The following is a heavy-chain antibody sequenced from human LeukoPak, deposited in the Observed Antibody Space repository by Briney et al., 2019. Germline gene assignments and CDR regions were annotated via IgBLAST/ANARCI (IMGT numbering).Heavy chain of an antibody. D-gene: IGHD5-18*01. CDR1: GFTFTNYW. J-gene: IGHJ4*02. V-gene: IGHV3-30*02. CDR3: AKGRYSWADYYFDY. Sequence: PGGSLRLSCAASGFTFTNYWMSWVRQAPGKGLERVAFIRYDGSNKYYADSVKGRFTISRDNSKNTLYLQMNSLRAEDTAVYYCAKGRYSWADYYFDYWGQGTLVTVSS. CDR2: IRYDGSNK.